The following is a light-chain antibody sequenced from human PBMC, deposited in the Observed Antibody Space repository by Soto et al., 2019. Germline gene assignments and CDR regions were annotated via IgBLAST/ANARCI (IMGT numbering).Light chain of an antibody. CDR2: DVN. CDR3: CSYTGSSSHV. CDR1: SSDVGGYEY. V-gene: IGLV2-11*01. Sequence: QSVLTQPGSVSGSPGQSVTISCTGTSSDVGGYEYVSWYQQHPGKAPKLIIYDVNNRPAGVSYRFSGSKSGNTASLTISGLQAEDEADYYCCSYTGSSSHVFGGGTKLTVL. J-gene: IGLJ3*02.